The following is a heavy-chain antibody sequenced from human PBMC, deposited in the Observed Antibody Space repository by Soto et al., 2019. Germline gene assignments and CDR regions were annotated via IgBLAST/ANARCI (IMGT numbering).Heavy chain of an antibody. Sequence: SETLSLTCTVSGGSISSYYWDWIRQPPGKGLEWIGYIYYSGSTNYNPSLKSRVTISVDMSKNQFSLRLSSVTAADTAVYYCARVPTHCNISTCYPYYYGMDVWGQGTTVTVS. CDR2: IYYSGST. CDR3: ARVPTHCNISTCYPYYYGMDV. J-gene: IGHJ6*02. V-gene: IGHV4-59*01. CDR1: GGSISSYY. D-gene: IGHD2-2*01.